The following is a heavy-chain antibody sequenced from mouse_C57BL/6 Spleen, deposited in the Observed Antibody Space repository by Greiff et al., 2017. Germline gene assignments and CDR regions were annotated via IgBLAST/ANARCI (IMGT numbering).Heavy chain of an antibody. J-gene: IGHJ4*01. CDR2: ISSGSSTI. CDR3: ARRSIYDGYSYAMDY. CDR1: GFTFSDYG. D-gene: IGHD2-3*01. Sequence: EVNVVESGGGLVKPGGSLKLSCAASGFTFSDYGMHWVRQAPEKGLEWVAYISSGSSTIYYADTVKGRFTISRDNAKNTLFLQMTSLRSEDTAMYYCARRSIYDGYSYAMDYWGQGTSVTVSS. V-gene: IGHV5-17*01.